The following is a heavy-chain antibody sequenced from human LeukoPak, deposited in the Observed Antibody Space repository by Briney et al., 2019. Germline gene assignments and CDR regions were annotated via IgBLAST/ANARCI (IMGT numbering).Heavy chain of an antibody. CDR2: VSYDGSNK. D-gene: IGHD2-8*01. Sequence: PGGSLRLSCAASGFTLSSYAMHWVRQAPGKGLEWVSVVSYDGSNKYFADSVKGRFTISRDNSKNTLYLQMNSLGAEDTAVYYCARGWGYTYGYFDYWGQGTLVTVSS. CDR1: GFTLSSYA. V-gene: IGHV3-30-3*01. CDR3: ARGWGYTYGYFDY. J-gene: IGHJ4*02.